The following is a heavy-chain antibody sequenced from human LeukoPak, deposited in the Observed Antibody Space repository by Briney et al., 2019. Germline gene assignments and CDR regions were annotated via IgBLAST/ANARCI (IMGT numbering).Heavy chain of an antibody. J-gene: IGHJ6*03. Sequence: ASVKVSCKASGYTFTGYYMHWVRQAPGQGLEWMGWINPNSGGTNYAQKFQGRVTMTRDTSISTAYMELSRLRSEDTAVYYCARSFLSFGYCSSTSCYRDMDVWGKGTTVTVSS. D-gene: IGHD2-2*03. CDR2: INPNSGGT. CDR1: GYTFTGYY. CDR3: ARSFLSFGYCSSTSCYRDMDV. V-gene: IGHV1-2*02.